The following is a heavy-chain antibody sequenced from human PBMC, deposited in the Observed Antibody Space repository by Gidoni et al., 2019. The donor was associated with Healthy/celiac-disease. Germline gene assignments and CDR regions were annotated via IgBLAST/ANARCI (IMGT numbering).Heavy chain of an antibody. CDR1: GGSFSGYY. Sequence: QVQLQQWGAGLLKPSETLSLTCAVYGGSFSGYYWSWIRQPPGKGLEWIGEINHSGSTNYNPSLKSRVTISVDTSKNQFSLKLSSVTAADTAVYYCAREGGKEDFYFDYWGQGTLVTVS. V-gene: IGHV4-34*01. CDR2: INHSGST. J-gene: IGHJ4*02. CDR3: AREGGKEDFYFDY.